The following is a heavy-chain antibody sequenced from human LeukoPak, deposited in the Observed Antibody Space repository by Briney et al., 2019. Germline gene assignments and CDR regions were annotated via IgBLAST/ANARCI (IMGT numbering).Heavy chain of an antibody. V-gene: IGHV1-2*02. J-gene: IGHJ4*02. D-gene: IGHD3-16*02. CDR2: INPNSGGT. CDR3: ARDRAYDYVWGSYPD. CDR1: GYTFTGYY. Sequence: ASVKVSRKASGYTFTGYYMHWVPPAPGQGLEWVGWINPNSGGTNYAQQFQGRVTMNRDTSISTAYMELSRLRSDDTAVYYCARDRAYDYVWGSYPDWGQGTLVTVST.